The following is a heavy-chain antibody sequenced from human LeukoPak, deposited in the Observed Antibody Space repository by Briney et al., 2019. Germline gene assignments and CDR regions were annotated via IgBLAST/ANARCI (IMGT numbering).Heavy chain of an antibody. CDR3: ARAEHKYSSSSVH. V-gene: IGHV3-23*01. CDR2: ISGSGGST. Sequence: GGSLRLSCAASGFTFSSYAMSWVRQAPGKGLEWVSAISGSGGSTYYADSVKGRFTISRDNAKNSLYLQMNSLRAEDTAVYYCARAEHKYSSSSVHWGQGTLVTVSS. J-gene: IGHJ4*02. D-gene: IGHD6-6*01. CDR1: GFTFSSYA.